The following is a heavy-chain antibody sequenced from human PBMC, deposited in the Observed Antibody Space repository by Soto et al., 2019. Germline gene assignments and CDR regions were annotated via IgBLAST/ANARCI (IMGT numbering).Heavy chain of an antibody. J-gene: IGHJ6*02. Sequence: QVQLQESGPGLVKPSQTLSLTCTVSGGSISSGDYYWSWIRQPPGKGLEWVGYIYYSGNTYYNPSLNSRVTISVDTSKNQFSLKLSSVTAADTAVYYCARESVVVTGESFYYGMDVWGQGTTVTVSS. D-gene: IGHD2-21*02. CDR2: IYYSGNT. CDR1: GGSISSGDYY. CDR3: ARESVVVTGESFYYGMDV. V-gene: IGHV4-30-4*01.